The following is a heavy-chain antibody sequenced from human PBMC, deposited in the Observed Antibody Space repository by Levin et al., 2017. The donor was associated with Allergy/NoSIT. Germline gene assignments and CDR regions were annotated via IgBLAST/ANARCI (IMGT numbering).Heavy chain of an antibody. D-gene: IGHD6-13*01. Sequence: TPGGSLRLSCAASGITFSNAWMSWARQAPGKGLEWVGRIKSKADGGTTEYAAPVKGRFTISRDDSKNTLYLQMNSLKTEDTAVYFCTTYSSIWYYFDYWGQGTLVTVSS. CDR3: TTYSSIWYYFDY. CDR1: GITFSNAW. J-gene: IGHJ4*02. V-gene: IGHV3-15*01. CDR2: IKSKADGGTT.